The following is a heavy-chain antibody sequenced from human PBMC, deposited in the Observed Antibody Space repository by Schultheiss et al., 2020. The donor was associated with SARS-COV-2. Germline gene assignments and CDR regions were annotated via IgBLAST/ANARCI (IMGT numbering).Heavy chain of an antibody. Sequence: GGSLRLSCAASGFTFSSYWMHWVRQAPGKGLEWVSVIYSGGSTYYADSVKGRFTISRHNSKNTLYLQMNSLKTEDTAVYYCTTDELVLRYFDNWGQGTLFTVSS. V-gene: IGHV3-53*01. CDR3: TTDELVLRYFDN. J-gene: IGHJ4*02. CDR1: GFTFSSYW. D-gene: IGHD3-9*01. CDR2: IYSGGST.